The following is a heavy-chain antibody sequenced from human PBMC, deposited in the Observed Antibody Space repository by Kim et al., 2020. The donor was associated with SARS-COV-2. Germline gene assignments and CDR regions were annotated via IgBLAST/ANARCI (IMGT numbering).Heavy chain of an antibody. D-gene: IGHD3-22*01. Sequence: GGSLRLSCAASGFTFSSYTMTWVRQAPGRGLEWVSSISTSRRYIYYADSVKGRFTISRDNAKTSLYLQMNSLRAEDTAVYFCARVKDYYDSSGYFDYWGQGTLVTVSS. CDR2: ISTSRRYI. V-gene: IGHV3-21*01. CDR3: ARVKDYYDSSGYFDY. J-gene: IGHJ4*02. CDR1: GFTFSSYT.